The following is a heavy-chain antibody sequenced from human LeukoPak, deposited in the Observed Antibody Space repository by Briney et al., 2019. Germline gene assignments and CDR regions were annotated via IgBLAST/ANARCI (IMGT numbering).Heavy chain of an antibody. V-gene: IGHV3-74*01. Sequence: GRSLRLSCAASGFTFSSYWMHWVRQAPGKGLVWVSRVGSDGRNTIYADSVKGRFTISRDNAMNTLYLQMNSLRAEDTAVYYCARDLGGSGPTPIDYWGQGILVTVSS. CDR1: GFTFSSYW. CDR3: ARDLGGSGPTPIDY. CDR2: VGSDGRNT. J-gene: IGHJ4*02. D-gene: IGHD4-23*01.